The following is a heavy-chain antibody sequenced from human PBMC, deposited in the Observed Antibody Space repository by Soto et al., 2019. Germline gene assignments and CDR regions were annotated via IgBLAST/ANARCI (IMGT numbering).Heavy chain of an antibody. CDR3: ARIKWGLDYYNGMDV. CDR1: GYSVSDYF. D-gene: IGHD1-26*01. CDR2: INPKSAAT. Sequence: ASVKVSCKASGYSVSDYFIQWVRQAPGQGLEWVAWINPKSAATNYAKKFQGRVSLTWDTSFSTAYMELTRLRPDDTAVYYCARIKWGLDYYNGMDVWAQGTTVTAP. V-gene: IGHV1-2*02. J-gene: IGHJ6*02.